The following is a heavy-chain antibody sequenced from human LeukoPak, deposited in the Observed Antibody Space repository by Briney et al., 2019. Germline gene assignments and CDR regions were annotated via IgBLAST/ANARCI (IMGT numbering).Heavy chain of an antibody. CDR2: INPNSGGT. CDR3: ARDSTYGSGSYKSDAFDI. CDR1: GYTFTGYY. V-gene: IGHV1-2*02. D-gene: IGHD3-10*01. Sequence: ASVKVSCKASGYTFTGYYMHWVRQAPGQGLEWMGWINPNSGGTNYAQKFQGRVTMTRDTSISTAYMELSRLRSDDTAVYYCARDSTYGSGSYKSDAFDIWGQGTMVTVSS. J-gene: IGHJ3*02.